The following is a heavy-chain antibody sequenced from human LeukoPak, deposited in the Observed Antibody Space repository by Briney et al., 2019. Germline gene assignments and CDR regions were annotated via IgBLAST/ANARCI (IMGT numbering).Heavy chain of an antibody. CDR1: AGTFSSYA. Sequence: SMKVSCKAAAGTFSSYAISWVRQAPGQGIEWMGGIIPIFGTANYAQKFQGRVTITTDESTSTAYMELSSLRSEDTAVYYCASEAMADAFDIWGQGTMVTVSS. CDR3: ASEAMADAFDI. V-gene: IGHV1-69*05. D-gene: IGHD5-18*01. J-gene: IGHJ3*02. CDR2: IIPIFGTA.